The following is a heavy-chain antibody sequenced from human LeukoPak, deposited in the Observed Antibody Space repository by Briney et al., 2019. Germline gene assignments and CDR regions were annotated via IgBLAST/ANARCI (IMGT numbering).Heavy chain of an antibody. D-gene: IGHD2-21*02. Sequence: SETLSLTCTVSGGSISSYYWGWIRQPPGKGLEWIGSIYHSGSTYYNPSLKSRVTISVDTSKNQFSLKLSSVTAADTAVYYCARHCCNYYYYYMDVWGKGTTVTISS. J-gene: IGHJ6*03. CDR3: ARHCCNYYYYYMDV. CDR2: IYHSGST. CDR1: GGSISSYY. V-gene: IGHV4-38-2*02.